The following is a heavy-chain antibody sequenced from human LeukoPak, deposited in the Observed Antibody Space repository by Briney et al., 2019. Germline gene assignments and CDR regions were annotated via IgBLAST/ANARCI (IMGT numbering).Heavy chain of an antibody. J-gene: IGHJ3*02. CDR2: INHSGST. V-gene: IGHV4-34*01. CDR3: ARWGDI. D-gene: IGHD3-16*01. Sequence: SETLSLTCAVYGRSFSGYYWSWIRQPPGKGLEWIGEINHSGSTNYNPSLKSRVTMSVDTSKNQFSLKLSSETAADTAVYYCARWGDIWGQGTMVTVSS. CDR1: GRSFSGYY.